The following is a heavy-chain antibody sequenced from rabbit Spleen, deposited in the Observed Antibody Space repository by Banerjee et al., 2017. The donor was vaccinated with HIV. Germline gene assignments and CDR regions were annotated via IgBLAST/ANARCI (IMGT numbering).Heavy chain of an antibody. CDR3: VREVAAKFSL. Sequence: QLVESGGGLVQPGGSLKLSCKASGFDFSSYGVSWVRQAPGKGLEWIGYIDPIFHFTPSASGVTARFTTSRHNAQNTLYLQLNSLTAADTATYFCVREVAAKFSLWGPGTLVTVS. V-gene: IGHV1S7*01. CDR2: IDPIFHFT. D-gene: IGHD4-1*01. CDR1: GFDFSSYG. J-gene: IGHJ4*01.